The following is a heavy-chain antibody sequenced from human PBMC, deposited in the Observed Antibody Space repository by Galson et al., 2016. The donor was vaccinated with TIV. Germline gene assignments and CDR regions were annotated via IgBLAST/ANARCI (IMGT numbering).Heavy chain of an antibody. CDR2: INADSGGT. CDR3: ARVNWARAFDY. Sequence: SVKVSCKASGYIFTNYYIHWVRQAPGQGLEWMGWINADSGGTIYAQKFQGRVAMTRDTSINTAYVELSGMKSDDTAVYYCARVNWARAFDYWGQGALVTVSS. J-gene: IGHJ4*02. CDR1: GYIFTNYY. V-gene: IGHV1-2*02. D-gene: IGHD7-27*01.